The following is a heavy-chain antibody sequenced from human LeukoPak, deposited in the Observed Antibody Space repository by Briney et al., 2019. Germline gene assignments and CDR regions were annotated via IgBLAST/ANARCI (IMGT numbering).Heavy chain of an antibody. J-gene: IGHJ2*01. V-gene: IGHV3-23*01. CDR3: AKAATTVTTSYWYFDL. D-gene: IGHD4-17*01. CDR1: GFTFSSYT. CDR2: ISGSGGST. Sequence: GGSLRLSCAASGFTFSSYTMNWVRQAPGKGLEWVSAISGSGGSTYYADSVKGRFTISRDNSKNTLYLLMNSLRAEDTAVYYCAKAATTVTTSYWYFDLWGRGTLVTVSS.